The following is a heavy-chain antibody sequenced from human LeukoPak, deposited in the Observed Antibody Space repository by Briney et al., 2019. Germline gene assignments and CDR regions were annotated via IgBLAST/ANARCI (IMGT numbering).Heavy chain of an antibody. J-gene: IGHJ6*03. CDR2: IWYGASNK. CDR3: AKAELGTTPIGDYSYYMEA. CDR1: GYTFSIYG. V-gene: IGHV3-30*02. D-gene: IGHD1-1*01. Sequence: PGGSLRLSRAASGYTFSIYGMHWVRQAPGKGREWVALIWYGASNKYYAHSVKGRFTISIHSSNNTRYLQVNSLRPEEMSLFECAKAELGTTPIGDYSYYMEAWGKGATVTASS.